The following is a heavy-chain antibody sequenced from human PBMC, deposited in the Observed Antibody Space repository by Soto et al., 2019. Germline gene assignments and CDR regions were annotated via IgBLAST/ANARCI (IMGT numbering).Heavy chain of an antibody. D-gene: IGHD2-15*01. CDR2: IYYSGST. CDR1: GGSISSGGYY. J-gene: IGHJ5*02. CDR3: ARELAQGYCSGGSCYSVSGGRFDP. V-gene: IGHV4-31*03. Sequence: SETLSLTCTVSGGSISSGGYYWSWIRQHPGKGLEWIGYIYYSGSTYYNPSLKSRVTISVDTSKNQFSLKLSSVTAADTAVYYCARELAQGYCSGGSCYSVSGGRFDPWGQGTLVTVSS.